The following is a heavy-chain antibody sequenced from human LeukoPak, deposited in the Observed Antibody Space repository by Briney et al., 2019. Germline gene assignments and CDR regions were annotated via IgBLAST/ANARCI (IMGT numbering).Heavy chain of an antibody. CDR2: INPNSGDT. D-gene: IGHD3-10*01. CDR3: ARAGCGSGSHCADYYYGLDA. Sequence: ASVKVSCKASGYTFTGYYMHWVRQAPGQGLERMGWINPNSGDTKYAQKFQGRVTMTRDTSISTAYMEVSRLTSDDTAIYYCARAGCGSGSHCADYYYGLDAWGQGTTVTVSS. J-gene: IGHJ6*02. CDR1: GYTFTGYY. V-gene: IGHV1-2*02.